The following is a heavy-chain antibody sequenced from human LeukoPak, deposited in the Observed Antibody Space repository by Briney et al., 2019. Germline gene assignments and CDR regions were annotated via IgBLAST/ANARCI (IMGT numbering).Heavy chain of an antibody. D-gene: IGHD2-2*01. CDR3: ARGTLNRPYCSSTSCYVPFDY. CDR1: GYTFTGYY. V-gene: IGHV1-2*02. J-gene: IGHJ4*02. Sequence: GASVKVSCKASGYTFTGYYMHWVRQAPGQGLEWMGWINPNSGGTNYAQKFQGRVTMTRDTSISTAYMELSRLGSDDTAVYYCARGTLNRPYCSSTSCYVPFDYWGQGTLVTVSS. CDR2: INPNSGGT.